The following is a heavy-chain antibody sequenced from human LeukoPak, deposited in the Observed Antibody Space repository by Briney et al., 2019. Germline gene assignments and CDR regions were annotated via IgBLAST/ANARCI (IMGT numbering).Heavy chain of an antibody. CDR2: INHSGST. Sequence: SETLSLTCAVYGGSFSGYCWSWIRQPPGKGLEWIGEINHSGSTNYNPSLKSRVTISVDTSKNQFSLKLSSVTAADTAVYYCARGQLGSGWFYWGQGTLVTVSS. CDR3: ARGQLGSGWFY. CDR1: GGSFSGYC. V-gene: IGHV4-34*01. D-gene: IGHD6-6*01. J-gene: IGHJ4*02.